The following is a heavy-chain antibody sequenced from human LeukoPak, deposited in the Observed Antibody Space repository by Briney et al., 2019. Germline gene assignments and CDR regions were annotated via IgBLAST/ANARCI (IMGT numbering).Heavy chain of an antibody. CDR2: ISGSGDTT. Sequence: GGSLRLSCAASGFTFSSYAMSWVRQAAGKGLEWVSTISGSGDTTYYADSVKGRFTIYRDNSKNTLYLQMNSLRAEDTAVYYCPFMFRGVYYMDVWGKGTTVTVSS. J-gene: IGHJ6*03. D-gene: IGHD3-10*01. CDR3: PFMFRGVYYMDV. V-gene: IGHV3-23*01. CDR1: GFTFSSYA.